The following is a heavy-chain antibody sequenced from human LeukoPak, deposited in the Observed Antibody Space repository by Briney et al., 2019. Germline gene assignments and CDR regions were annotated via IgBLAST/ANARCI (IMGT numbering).Heavy chain of an antibody. CDR3: SGTGTTNDYYYMDV. D-gene: IGHD1-7*01. CDR1: GYTFTSYG. J-gene: IGHJ6*03. V-gene: IGHV1-69*13. CDR2: IIPIFGTA. Sequence: SVKVSCKASGYTFTSYGISWVRQAPGQGLEWMGGIIPIFGTANYAQKFQGRVTITADESTSTAYMELSSLRSEDTAVYYCSGTGTTNDYYYMDVWGKGTTVTVSS.